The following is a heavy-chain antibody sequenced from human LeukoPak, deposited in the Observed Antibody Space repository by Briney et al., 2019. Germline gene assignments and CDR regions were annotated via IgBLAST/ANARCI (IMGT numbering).Heavy chain of an antibody. CDR1: GFTVSSNY. J-gene: IGHJ3*02. V-gene: IGHV3-53*01. D-gene: IGHD2-21*01. CDR2: IYSGGST. Sequence: PGGSLRLSCAASGFTVSSNYMSWVRQAPGKGLEWVSVIYSGGSTYYADSVKGRFTISRDNSKNTLYLQMNSLRAEDTAVYYCARGYCGGDCYASAFDIWGQGTMVTVSS. CDR3: ARGYCGGDCYASAFDI.